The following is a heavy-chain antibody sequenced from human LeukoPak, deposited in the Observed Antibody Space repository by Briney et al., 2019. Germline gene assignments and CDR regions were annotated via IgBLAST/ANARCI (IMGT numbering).Heavy chain of an antibody. J-gene: IGHJ4*02. CDR3: ASRYYDSSGYSSFDY. D-gene: IGHD3-22*01. Sequence: PGGSLRLSCAASGFTFSSYEMNWVRQAPGKGLEWVSYISSSGSTIYYADSVKGRFTISRDNAKNSLYLQMNSLRAEDTAVYYCASRYYDSSGYSSFDYWGQGTLVTVSS. CDR2: ISSSGSTI. V-gene: IGHV3-48*03. CDR1: GFTFSSYE.